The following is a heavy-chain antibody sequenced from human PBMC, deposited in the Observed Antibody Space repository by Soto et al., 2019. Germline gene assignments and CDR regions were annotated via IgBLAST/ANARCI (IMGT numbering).Heavy chain of an antibody. V-gene: IGHV3-74*01. CDR1: GFTFNNKW. J-gene: IGHJ4*02. D-gene: IGHD1-26*01. CDR3: ARGGAMGVDY. Sequence: SLTISCTASGFTFNNKWMHWVRQAPGKGLVWLSRIDGAAATTNYADSVKGRLTISRDNAKNIVFLHVNGLTDEDTAVYYCARGGAMGVDYWGQGTLVTVSS. CDR2: IDGAAATT.